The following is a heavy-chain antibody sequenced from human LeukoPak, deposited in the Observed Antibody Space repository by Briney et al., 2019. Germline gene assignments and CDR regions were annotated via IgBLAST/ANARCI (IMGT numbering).Heavy chain of an antibody. D-gene: IGHD2-21*02. V-gene: IGHV1-18*01. Sequence: ASVKVSCKASGYTFSSYGINWVRQAPGQGLEWMGWISVINSGNTRYAQNFQGRLTMTTDTSTTTAYMKLRSLRSDDTAVYYCSREFPFCGADCFSGVFDIWGQGTMATVS. CDR3: SREFPFCGADCFSGVFDI. CDR1: GYTFSSYG. CDR2: ISVINSGNT. J-gene: IGHJ3*02.